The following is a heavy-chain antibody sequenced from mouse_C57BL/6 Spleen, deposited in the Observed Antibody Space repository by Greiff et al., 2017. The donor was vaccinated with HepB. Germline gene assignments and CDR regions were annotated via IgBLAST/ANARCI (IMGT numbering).Heavy chain of an antibody. CDR1: GYTFTSYW. Sequence: QVQLQQPGAELVMPGASVKLSCKASGYTFTSYWMHWVKQRPGQGLEWIGEIDPSDSYTNYNQKFKGKSTLTVDKSSSTAYMQLSSLTSEDSAVYYCARKGDYGRSIAMDYWGQGTSVTVSS. CDR2: IDPSDSYT. J-gene: IGHJ4*01. CDR3: ARKGDYGRSIAMDY. V-gene: IGHV1-69*01. D-gene: IGHD1-1*01.